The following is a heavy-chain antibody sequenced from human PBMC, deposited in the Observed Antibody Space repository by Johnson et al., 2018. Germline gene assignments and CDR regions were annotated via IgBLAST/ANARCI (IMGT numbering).Heavy chain of an antibody. J-gene: IGHJ5*02. CDR1: DFTFSSYG. D-gene: IGHD6-13*01. Sequence: QVQLVESGGGVVQPGRSLKLSCAASDFTFSSYGMHWVRQAPGKGLEWVAVISYDGSNKYYADSVKGRFTISRDTSKNMLYLQMNSLRAEDTAVFYCAKDGGYIWFDPWGQGTLVTVSS. CDR3: AKDGGYIWFDP. V-gene: IGHV3-30*18. CDR2: ISYDGSNK.